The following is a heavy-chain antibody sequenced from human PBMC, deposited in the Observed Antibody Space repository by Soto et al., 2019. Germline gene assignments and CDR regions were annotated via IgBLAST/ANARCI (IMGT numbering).Heavy chain of an antibody. J-gene: IGHJ6*02. CDR3: ATPEYSCSSYGMDV. V-gene: IGHV3-48*02. CDR2: ISSSSSTI. CDR1: GFTFSSYS. D-gene: IGHD6-6*01. Sequence: EVQLLESGGGLVQPGGSLRLSCAASGFTFSSYSMNWVRQAPGKGLEWVSYISSSSSTIYYADSVKGRFTISRDNAKNSLYLQMKSLRDEDTAVYYCATPEYSCSSYGMDVWGQGTTVTVSS.